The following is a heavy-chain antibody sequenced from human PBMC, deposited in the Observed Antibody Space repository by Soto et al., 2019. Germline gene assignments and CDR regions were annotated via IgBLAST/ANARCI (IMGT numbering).Heavy chain of an antibody. Sequence: QVQLVQSGAEVKKPGASMKVSCKASGYTFTGYFIHWVRQAPGQGLEWMGWINPNSGDTNYAQKFQGWVTMTRDTSISTAYMELSRLTSDDTAVYYCARDRSNSLDYWGQGTLVTVSS. V-gene: IGHV1-2*04. CDR2: INPNSGDT. J-gene: IGHJ4*02. CDR3: ARDRSNSLDY. D-gene: IGHD4-4*01. CDR1: GYTFTGYF.